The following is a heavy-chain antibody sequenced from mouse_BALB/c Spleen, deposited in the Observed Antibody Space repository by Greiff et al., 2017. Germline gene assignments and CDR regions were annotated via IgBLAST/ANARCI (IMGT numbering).Heavy chain of an antibody. CDR2: IDPANGNT. D-gene: IGHD2-4*01. Sequence: VQLQQSGAELVKPGASVKLSCTASGFNIKDTYMHWVKQRPEQGLEWIGRIDPANGNTKYDPKFQGKATITADTSSNTAYLQLSSLTSEDTAFYYCARRGLRRGMDYWGQGTSVTVSS. CDR3: ARRGLRRGMDY. CDR1: GFNIKDTY. V-gene: IGHV14-3*02. J-gene: IGHJ4*01.